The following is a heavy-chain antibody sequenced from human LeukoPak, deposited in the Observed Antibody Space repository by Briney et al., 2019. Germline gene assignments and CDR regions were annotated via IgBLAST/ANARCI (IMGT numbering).Heavy chain of an antibody. D-gene: IGHD3-22*01. CDR1: GGTFSSYA. V-gene: IGHV1-69*05. J-gene: IGHJ4*02. CDR2: FIPIFGTA. CDR3: AREIGSYYDSSGYYYHFDY. Sequence: SVKVSCKASGGTFSSYAINWVRQAPGQGLEWMGRFIPIFGTANYAQKFQGRVTITTDESTSTAYMELSSLRSEDTAVYYCAREIGSYYDSSGYYYHFDYWGQGTLVTVSS.